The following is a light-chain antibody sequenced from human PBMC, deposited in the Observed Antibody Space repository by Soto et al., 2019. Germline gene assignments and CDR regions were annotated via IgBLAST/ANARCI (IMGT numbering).Light chain of an antibody. Sequence: DIHMTQSPSSLSASVVYRVTIACRASQSISSSLNWYQQTPGKAPQLLIYAASSLHSGVPSRFSASGSGTDLTLTIRSLQPEDFATYYCQQSYGTPWTFGQGTKV. J-gene: IGKJ1*01. CDR1: QSISSS. CDR2: AAS. CDR3: QQSYGTPWT. V-gene: IGKV1-39*01.